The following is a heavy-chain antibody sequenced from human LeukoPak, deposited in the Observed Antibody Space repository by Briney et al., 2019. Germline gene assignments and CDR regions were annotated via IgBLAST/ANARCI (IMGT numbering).Heavy chain of an antibody. CDR3: ARGDYGDYRVFYTLFDY. Sequence: KPGESLKISCKGSGYSFTSYWIAWVRQMPGKRLEWMGIIYPGDSDTRYSPSFQGQVTISADKSISTAYLQWSSLKASDTAMYYCARGDYGDYRVFYTLFDYWGQGTLVTVSS. CDR1: GYSFTSYW. V-gene: IGHV5-51*03. J-gene: IGHJ4*02. D-gene: IGHD4-17*01. CDR2: IYPGDSDT.